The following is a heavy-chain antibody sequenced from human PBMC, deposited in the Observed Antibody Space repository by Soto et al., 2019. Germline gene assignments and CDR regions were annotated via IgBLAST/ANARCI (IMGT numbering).Heavy chain of an antibody. CDR2: ICHGGGA. CDR1: GGSFSGYY. CDR3: AGYSNSWSKYVKH. J-gene: IGHJ1*01. V-gene: IGHV4-34*01. Sequence: PSETLSLTCAVYGGSFSGYYWTWIRQPPGERLEWVGDICHGGGANYNPSLKSRVSFSMDPSKNQFSLKLNSVMAADTAVYYCAGYSNSWSKYVKHWGRGSLVTVSS. D-gene: IGHD6-13*01.